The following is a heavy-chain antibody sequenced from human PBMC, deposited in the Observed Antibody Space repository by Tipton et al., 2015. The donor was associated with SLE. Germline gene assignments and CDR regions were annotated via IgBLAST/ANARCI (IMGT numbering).Heavy chain of an antibody. CDR3: TGTRLRYD. Sequence: TLSLTCAVSGVSLSSYYWSWIRQPAGKGLEWVGRIYTSGSTNYNPSLKSRVTISVDTSKNQFSLKLSSVTAADTAVYYCTGTRLRYDRGQGKLVTVP. D-gene: IGHD3-3*01. J-gene: IGHJ4*02. CDR2: IYTSGST. CDR1: GVSLSSYY. V-gene: IGHV4-4*07.